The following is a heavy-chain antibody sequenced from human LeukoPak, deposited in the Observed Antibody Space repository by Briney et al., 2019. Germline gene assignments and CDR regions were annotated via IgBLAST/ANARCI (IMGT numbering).Heavy chain of an antibody. J-gene: IGHJ4*02. Sequence: SETLSLTCGVYGGSFSIYCWNWIRQPPGKGLEWIGEINQSGSTKYNPSLKSRVTISVDTSKNQFSLKLSSVTAADTAVYYCATMGSGSYFNFWGQGSLVTVSS. CDR1: GGSFSIYC. D-gene: IGHD1-26*01. V-gene: IGHV4-34*01. CDR3: ATMGSGSYFNF. CDR2: INQSGST.